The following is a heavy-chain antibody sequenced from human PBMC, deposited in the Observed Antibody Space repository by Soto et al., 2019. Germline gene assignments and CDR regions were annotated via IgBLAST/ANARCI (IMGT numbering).Heavy chain of an antibody. V-gene: IGHV3-11*01. D-gene: IGHD6-13*01. CDR3: ARDRRSGIAAAVVDP. CDR1: GFTFSDYY. CDR2: ISSSGSTI. Sequence: PGWSLGLSCAASGFTFSDYYMSWIRQAPGKGLEWVSYISSSGSTIYYADSVKGRFTISRDNAKNSLYLQMNSLRAEDTAVYYCARDRRSGIAAAVVDPWGQGTLVTVSS. J-gene: IGHJ5*02.